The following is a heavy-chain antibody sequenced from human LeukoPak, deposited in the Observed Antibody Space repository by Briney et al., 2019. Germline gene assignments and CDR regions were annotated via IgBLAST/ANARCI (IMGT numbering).Heavy chain of an antibody. D-gene: IGHD6-19*01. CDR2: ISGSGSDT. Sequence: GGSLRLSCAASGFTFSSYAMSWVRQAPGKGLEWVSAISGSGSDTYYSDSVKGRFTISRDNSKNTLYLQMYSLGAEDTALYFCAKTSTTGWYNPFDSWGQGTLVTVSS. CDR1: GFTFSSYA. CDR3: AKTSTTGWYNPFDS. J-gene: IGHJ5*01. V-gene: IGHV3-23*01.